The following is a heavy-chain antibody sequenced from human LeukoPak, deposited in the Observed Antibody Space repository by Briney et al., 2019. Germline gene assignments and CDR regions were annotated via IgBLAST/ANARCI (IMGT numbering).Heavy chain of an antibody. Sequence: SETLPLTCTVSGGSISSGSYYWSWIRQPAGKGLEWIGRIYTSGSTNYNPSLKSRVTISVDTSKNQFSLKLSSVTAADTAVYYCARDWGATTSVDYWGQGTLVTVSS. CDR2: IYTSGST. D-gene: IGHD1-26*01. J-gene: IGHJ4*02. CDR1: GGSISSGSYY. CDR3: ARDWGATTSVDY. V-gene: IGHV4-61*02.